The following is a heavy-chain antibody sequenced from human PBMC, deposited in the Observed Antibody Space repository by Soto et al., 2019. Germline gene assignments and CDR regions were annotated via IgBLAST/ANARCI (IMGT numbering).Heavy chain of an antibody. V-gene: IGHV3-30*03. CDR2: ISYDGHTQ. J-gene: IGHJ4*02. CDR1: QFTFRSYG. CDR3: ARESEDLTSNFDY. Sequence: GGSLRLSCATSQFTFRSYGMHWVRQAPGKGLQWVAHISYDGHTQDLADSVKGRFTVSRDNAKNSLYLEMNSLRAEDTAVYYCARESEDLTSNFDYWGQGTLVTVSS.